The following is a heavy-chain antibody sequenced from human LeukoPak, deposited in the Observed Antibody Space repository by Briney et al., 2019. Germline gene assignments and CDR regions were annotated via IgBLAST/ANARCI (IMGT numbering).Heavy chain of an antibody. Sequence: ASVKVSFKASGYTFTGYYMHWVRQAPGQGLEWMGWINPNSGGTNYAQKFQGRVTMTRDTSISTAYMELSRLRSDDTAVYYCARDPLPIAVAGTNGNWFDPWGQGTLVTVSS. CDR3: ARDPLPIAVAGTNGNWFDP. V-gene: IGHV1-2*02. CDR1: GYTFTGYY. D-gene: IGHD6-19*01. CDR2: INPNSGGT. J-gene: IGHJ5*02.